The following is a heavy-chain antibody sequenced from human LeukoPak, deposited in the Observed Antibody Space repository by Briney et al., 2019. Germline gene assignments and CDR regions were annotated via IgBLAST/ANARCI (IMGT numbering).Heavy chain of an antibody. CDR1: GFTVSNNY. CDR3: ARASLRVGLRGLITYFFDY. J-gene: IGHJ4*02. Sequence: AGESLRHSCAASGFTVSNNYMSWVRQAPGKGLECVSGIYRGGGTYYADSVKGRFTISRDDSRNTLYLQMNSLRAEDTAVYYCARASLRVGLRGLITYFFDYWGQGTLVTVSS. CDR2: IYRGGGT. V-gene: IGHV3-53*01. D-gene: IGHD3-10*01.